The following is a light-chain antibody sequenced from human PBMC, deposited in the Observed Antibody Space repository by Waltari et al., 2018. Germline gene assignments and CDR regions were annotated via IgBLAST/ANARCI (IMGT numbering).Light chain of an antibody. CDR1: SSDVGSHDL. J-gene: IGLJ3*02. V-gene: IGLV2-23*01. Sequence: QSALTQPASVSASPGQSITISCTGPSSDVGSHDLVSWYQQFPGKAPKLIIYDGNKRPSRVSNRFSGFQSGNTATLTISGLQAEDEADYYCCSDEGDNTWVFGGGTKVTVL. CDR3: CSDEGDNTWV. CDR2: DGN.